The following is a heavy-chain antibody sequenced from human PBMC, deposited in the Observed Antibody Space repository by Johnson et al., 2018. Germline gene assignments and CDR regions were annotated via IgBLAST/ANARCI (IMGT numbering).Heavy chain of an antibody. J-gene: IGHJ4*02. CDR1: GYTFTRHD. CDR3: ARAGMYAVDGGYYFGF. Sequence: VQLLESGAEVKKVGASVKVSCKTSGYTFTRHDINWVRQASGQGLEWMGWMSPNSGNTGYAQNFQGRVTMTRDTSISTAYMELRSLKSEDTAMYYCARAGMYAVDGGYYFGFWGQGTLVTVSS. D-gene: IGHD2-8*01. V-gene: IGHV1-8*01. CDR2: MSPNSGNT.